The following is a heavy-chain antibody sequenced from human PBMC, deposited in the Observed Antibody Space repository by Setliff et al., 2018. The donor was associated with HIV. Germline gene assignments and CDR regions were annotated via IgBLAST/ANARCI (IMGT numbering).Heavy chain of an antibody. CDR3: SRSGVPPYYYYGMDV. J-gene: IGHJ6*04. CDR1: GYTFTTYG. CDR2: INSYNGNT. V-gene: IGHV1-18*04. D-gene: IGHD3-10*01. Sequence: ASVKVSCKASGYTFTTYGVNWVRQAPGQGLEWIGWINSYNGNTKFAQKFQGRVTMTTDTSTTTAFMELRSLKADDTGIYYCSRSGVPPYYYYGMDVWGKGTTVTVSS.